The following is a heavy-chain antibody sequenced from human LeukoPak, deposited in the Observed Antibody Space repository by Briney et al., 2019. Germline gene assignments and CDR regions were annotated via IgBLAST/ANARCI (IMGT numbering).Heavy chain of an antibody. CDR1: GFTFDDYA. D-gene: IGHD5-24*01. CDR2: ISGDGGST. CDR3: AKVGYNSWGIDY. Sequence: GGSLRLSCAASGFTFDDYAMQWVRQAPGKGLEWVSLISGDGGSTYYADSVKGRFTISRDNSKNSLYLQMNSLRTEDTALYYCAKVGYNSWGIDYWGQGTLVAVSS. V-gene: IGHV3-43*02. J-gene: IGHJ4*02.